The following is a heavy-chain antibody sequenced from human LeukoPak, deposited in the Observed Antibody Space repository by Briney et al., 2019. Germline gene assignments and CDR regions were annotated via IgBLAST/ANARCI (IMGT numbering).Heavy chain of an antibody. Sequence: GASVKVSCKASGYTFTSYGISWVRQAPGQGLEWMGWISAYNGNTNYAQKLQGRVTMTTDTSTSTAYMELSSLRSEDTAVYYCATRGYCSSTSCYPQSNAFDIWGQGTMVTVSS. D-gene: IGHD2-2*01. V-gene: IGHV1-18*01. CDR3: ATRGYCSSTSCYPQSNAFDI. CDR1: GYTFTSYG. CDR2: ISAYNGNT. J-gene: IGHJ3*02.